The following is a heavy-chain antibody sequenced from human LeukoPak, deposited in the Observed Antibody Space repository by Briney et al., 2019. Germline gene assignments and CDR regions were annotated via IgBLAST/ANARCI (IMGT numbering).Heavy chain of an antibody. D-gene: IGHD3-10*01. CDR3: AKDYRYYGSGSHMDV. CDR1: GFTFSSYE. Sequence: GGSLRLSCAASGFTFSSYEMNWVRQAPGKGLEWVSYISSSGGTIYYADSVKGRFTISRDNAKNSLYLQMNSLRAEDTAVYYCAKDYRYYGSGSHMDVWGKGTTVTISS. CDR2: ISSSGGTI. V-gene: IGHV3-48*03. J-gene: IGHJ6*03.